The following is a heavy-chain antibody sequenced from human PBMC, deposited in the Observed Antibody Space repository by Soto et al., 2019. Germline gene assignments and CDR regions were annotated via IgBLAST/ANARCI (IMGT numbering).Heavy chain of an antibody. CDR1: EFTFRSYA. CDR3: AKDYSYDSSGVLDY. V-gene: IGHV3-23*01. D-gene: IGHD3-22*01. J-gene: IGHJ4*02. Sequence: GGSLRLSCAASEFTFRSYAMSWVLQAPGEGLEWVSAISDIGDITYYADSVKGRFTISRDNSKNTLFLQMDSLRPEDTAVYFCAKDYSYDSSGVLDYWGQGTLVTVS. CDR2: ISDIGDIT.